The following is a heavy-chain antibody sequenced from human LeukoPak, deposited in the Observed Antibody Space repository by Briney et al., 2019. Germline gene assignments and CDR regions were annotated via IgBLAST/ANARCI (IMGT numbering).Heavy chain of an antibody. CDR2: IIPLFGTP. V-gene: IGHV1-69*13. CDR1: GGNFHNYA. D-gene: IGHD6-19*01. CDR3: ATDEEITVPGTAYSYFAMDV. J-gene: IGHJ6*02. Sequence: SVKVSCKTSGGNFHNYAISWVRQAPGQGLEWLGGIIPLFGTPNYSKKFQGRVTLSADESTATTFMELRSLRFEDTAMYYCATDEEITVPGTAYSYFAMDVWGQGTTVIVSS.